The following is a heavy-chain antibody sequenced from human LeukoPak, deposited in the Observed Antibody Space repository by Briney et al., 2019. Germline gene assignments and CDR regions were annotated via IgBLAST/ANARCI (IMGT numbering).Heavy chain of an antibody. J-gene: IGHJ4*02. V-gene: IGHV3-21*01. CDR3: VSLGTVAGLYFDY. Sequence: GGSLRLSCAASGFTVSSYSMNWVRQAPGKGLEWVSSISSSSSYIYYADSVKGRFTISRDDAKNSLYLQMNSLRAEDTAVYYCVSLGTVAGLYFDYWGQGTLVTVSS. CDR2: ISSSSSYI. D-gene: IGHD6-19*01. CDR1: GFTVSSYS.